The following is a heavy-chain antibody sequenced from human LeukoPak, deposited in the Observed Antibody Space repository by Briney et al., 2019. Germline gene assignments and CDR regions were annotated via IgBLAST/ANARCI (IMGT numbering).Heavy chain of an antibody. CDR1: GFTFSSYS. J-gene: IGHJ5*02. Sequence: GGSLRLSCAASGFTFSSYSMNWVRQAPGKGLECVSPISSSSSYIYYADSVKGRFTISRDNAKNSLYLQMNSLGAEDTAVYYCARDRGSGWYGGGWFDPWGQGTLVTVSS. CDR3: ARDRGSGWYGGGWFDP. V-gene: IGHV3-21*01. CDR2: ISSSSSYI. D-gene: IGHD6-19*01.